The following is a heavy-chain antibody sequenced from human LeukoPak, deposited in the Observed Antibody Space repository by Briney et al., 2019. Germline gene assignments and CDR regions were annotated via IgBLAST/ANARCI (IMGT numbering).Heavy chain of an antibody. CDR1: GFTFDDYA. V-gene: IGHV3-9*01. CDR2: ISWYSGNI. D-gene: IGHD6-13*01. CDR3: ARDHSSSWTINWNFDL. J-gene: IGHJ2*01. Sequence: GGSLRPSCVASGFTFDDYAMHWVRQAPGKGLEWVSSISWYSGNIGYADSVKGRFSISRDNSKNTLYLQMNSLRAEDTAVYYCARDHSSSWTINWNFDLWGRGTLVTVSS.